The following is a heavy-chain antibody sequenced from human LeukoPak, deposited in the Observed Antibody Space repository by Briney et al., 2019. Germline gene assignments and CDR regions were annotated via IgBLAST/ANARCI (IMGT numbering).Heavy chain of an antibody. V-gene: IGHV3-48*01. D-gene: IGHD5-24*01. CDR2: IRIDSGNT. J-gene: IGHJ4*02. Sequence: GGSLRLSCAASGFTFSDYSMNWVRQAPGKGLEWISYIRIDSGNTNYADSVKGRVTISGHKPNNSLYLQMNSLRVEYTAVYYCARDYKYAFDNWGQGTLVTVSS. CDR1: GFTFSDYS. CDR3: ARDYKYAFDN.